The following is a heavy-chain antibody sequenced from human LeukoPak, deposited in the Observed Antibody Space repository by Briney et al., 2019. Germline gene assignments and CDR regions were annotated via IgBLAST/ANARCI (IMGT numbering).Heavy chain of an antibody. V-gene: IGHV3-9*01. CDR2: ISWNSGSI. J-gene: IGHJ6*03. Sequence: TGGSLRLSCAASGFTFDDYAMHWVRQAPGKGLEWVSGISWNSGSIGYADSVKGRFTISRDNSYNTVSLQMNSLRDEDTGVYYCAKGFRTGAGPYVGYHYYMDVWGKGATVTVSS. D-gene: IGHD3-10*01. CDR3: AKGFRTGAGPYVGYHYYMDV. CDR1: GFTFDDYA.